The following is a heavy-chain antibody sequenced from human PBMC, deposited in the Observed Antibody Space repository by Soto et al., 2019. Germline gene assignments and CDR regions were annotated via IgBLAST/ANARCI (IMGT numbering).Heavy chain of an antibody. CDR2: ISGSGGST. J-gene: IGHJ4*02. CDR3: AKGNPRSYCSGGSCYHFDY. CDR1: GFTFSSYA. V-gene: IGHV3-23*01. D-gene: IGHD2-15*01. Sequence: EVQLLESGGGLVQPGGSLRLSCAASGFTFSSYAMSWVRQAPGKGLEWVSAISGSGGSTYYADSVKGRFTISRDNSKNTLYLQMNSLRAEDTAGYYCAKGNPRSYCSGGSCYHFDYWGQRTLVTVSS.